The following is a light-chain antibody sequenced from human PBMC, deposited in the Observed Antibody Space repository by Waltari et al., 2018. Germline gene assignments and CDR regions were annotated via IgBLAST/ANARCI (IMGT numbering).Light chain of an antibody. CDR3: SSQSSNNVVL. J-gene: IGLJ2*01. CDR1: SNDVGGYNS. Sequence: QSALTQPASVSGSPGQSVTIFCPGTSNDVGGYNSVSWYQEHPGQAPRVIIYDVSDRASGVSDCCSVATSGNEASLTISGLQAGDEADYYCSSQSSNNVVLFGGGTKLTVL. CDR2: DVS. V-gene: IGLV2-14*01.